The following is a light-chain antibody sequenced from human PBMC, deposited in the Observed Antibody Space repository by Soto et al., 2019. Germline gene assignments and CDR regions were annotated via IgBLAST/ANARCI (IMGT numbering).Light chain of an antibody. V-gene: IGKV1-16*02. CDR2: S. Sequence: SSLQSGVPSKFSGSGSGTDFTLTISSLQAEDFATYYCQQYDSYPFTFGPGTKVDIK. CDR3: QQYDSYPFT. J-gene: IGKJ3*01.